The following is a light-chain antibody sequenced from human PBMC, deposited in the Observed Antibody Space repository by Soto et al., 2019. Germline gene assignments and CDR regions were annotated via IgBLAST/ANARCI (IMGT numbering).Light chain of an antibody. Sequence: DIQMTQSPSTLSASVGDRVTITCRASQSISSWLAWYQQKPGKAPKLLIYKASSLESGVPSRFSGSGSGTEFTLTISSLQSDDFETYYCQQYNSYSYTFGQGTKLEIK. CDR3: QQYNSYSYT. CDR2: KAS. V-gene: IGKV1-5*03. J-gene: IGKJ2*01. CDR1: QSISSW.